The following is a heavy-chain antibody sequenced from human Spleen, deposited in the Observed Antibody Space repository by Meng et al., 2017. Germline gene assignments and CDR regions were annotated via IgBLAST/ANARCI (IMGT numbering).Heavy chain of an antibody. CDR1: GYNFPDYW. CDR3: ARSPRLGEVGPPGY. CDR2: ISGYNGDT. J-gene: IGHJ4*02. Sequence: QVQLVQSGAEVKKPGASVKVSCKPSGYNFPDYWLHWVRRAPGQGLEWLGWISGYNGDTYYAQNFQDRVTMTTDTSTNIASMEVRSLISDDTAVYYCARSPRLGEVGPPGYWGQGTLVTVSS. V-gene: IGHV1-18*04. D-gene: IGHD3-16*01.